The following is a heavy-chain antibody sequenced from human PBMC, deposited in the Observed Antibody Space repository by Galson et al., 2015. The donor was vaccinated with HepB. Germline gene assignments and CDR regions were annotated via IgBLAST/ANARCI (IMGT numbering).Heavy chain of an antibody. CDR3: VKADYGDFLGGDGFDY. Sequence: SLRLSCAASGFTFDDCAMHWVRQAPGKGLEWVSGISWNKGSIGYADSVKGRFTISRDNAKNSLFLQMNSLRVEDTALYYCVKADYGDFLGGDGFDYWGQGTLVTVSS. CDR2: ISWNKGSI. CDR1: GFTFDDCA. D-gene: IGHD4-17*01. J-gene: IGHJ4*02. V-gene: IGHV3-9*01.